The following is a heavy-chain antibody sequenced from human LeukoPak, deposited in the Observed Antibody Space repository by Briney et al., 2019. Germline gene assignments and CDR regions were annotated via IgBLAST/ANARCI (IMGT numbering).Heavy chain of an antibody. D-gene: IGHD6-13*01. CDR3: ARSEAAGTGQYYFDC. Sequence: SETLSLTCTVSGGSISGGDYYWSWIRQHPGKGLEWIGYIYYSGGTYYNPSLQSRVTISVDTSENQFSLKLSSVTAADTAVYYCARSEAAGTGQYYFDCWGQGTLVTVSS. J-gene: IGHJ4*02. CDR2: IYYSGGT. V-gene: IGHV4-31*03. CDR1: GGSISGGDYY.